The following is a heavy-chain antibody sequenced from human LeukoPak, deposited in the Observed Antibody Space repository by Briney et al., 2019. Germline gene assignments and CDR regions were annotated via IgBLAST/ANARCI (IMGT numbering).Heavy chain of an antibody. Sequence: EASVKVSCKASGYAFSGYYIQWVRQAPGQGLEWMGWINPSTGDTKYAQNFQGRVTITTAYLELSRLRSDDTAVYYCSSPRGVGATDFDYWGQGTLVTVSS. CDR1: GYAFSGYY. D-gene: IGHD1-26*01. CDR3: SSPRGVGATDFDY. J-gene: IGHJ4*02. V-gene: IGHV1-2*02. CDR2: INPSTGDT.